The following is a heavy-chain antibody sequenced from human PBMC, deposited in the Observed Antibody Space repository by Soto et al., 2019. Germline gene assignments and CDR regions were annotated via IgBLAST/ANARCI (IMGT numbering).Heavy chain of an antibody. CDR1: GGPISSYY. CDR2: IYYSGST. V-gene: IGHV4-59*01. CDR3: ARGSSGWPPRLDY. D-gene: IGHD6-19*01. Sequence: QVQLQESGPGLVKPSETLSLNCTVSGGPISSYYWSWIRQSPGKGLEWIGYIYYSGSTNYNPSLKGRGTLSVDTSKHQVSLELRSVTAADTAVYYCARGSSGWPPRLDYWGQGTLVTVSS. J-gene: IGHJ4*02.